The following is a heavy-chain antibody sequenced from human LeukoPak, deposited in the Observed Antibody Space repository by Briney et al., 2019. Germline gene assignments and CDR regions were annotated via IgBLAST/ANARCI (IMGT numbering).Heavy chain of an antibody. V-gene: IGHV4-59*01. CDR3: ARGDEYSSGWYAGAFDI. D-gene: IGHD6-19*01. CDR1: GGSISSYY. Sequence: SETLSLTCTVSGGSISSYYWSWIRQPPGKGLESIGYIYYSGSTNYNPSLKSRVTISVDTSKNQFSLKLSSVTAADTAVYYCARGDEYSSGWYAGAFDIWGQGTMVTVSS. J-gene: IGHJ3*02. CDR2: IYYSGST.